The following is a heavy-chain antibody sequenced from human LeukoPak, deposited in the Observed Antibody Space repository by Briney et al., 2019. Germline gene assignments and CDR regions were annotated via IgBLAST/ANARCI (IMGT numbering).Heavy chain of an antibody. Sequence: QPGGSLRLSCAASGFTFSRYAVSWVRQAPGKGLEWVSTIGGSGGSTFYADSVKGRFTISRDNSKSTLFLQMDSLRAEDTAIYYCAKETAVTGTGFFDYWGQGTLVTVSS. CDR3: AKETAVTGTGFFDY. CDR1: GFTFSRYA. D-gene: IGHD6-19*01. V-gene: IGHV3-23*01. CDR2: IGGSGGST. J-gene: IGHJ4*02.